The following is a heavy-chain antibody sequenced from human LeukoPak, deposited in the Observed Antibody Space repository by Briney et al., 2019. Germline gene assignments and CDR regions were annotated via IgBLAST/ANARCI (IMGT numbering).Heavy chain of an antibody. CDR3: VRHRYSGTSWLDS. D-gene: IGHD1-26*01. V-gene: IGHV5-10-1*01. CDR1: GYSFSSHW. Sequence: GESLKISCKGSGYSFSSHWISSVRQMPGKGLEWMGRIDPSDSYTNYSPSFQGHVTISADKSISTAYLQWSSLKASDTAMYYCVRHRYSGTSWLDSWGQGILVTVSS. J-gene: IGHJ5*01. CDR2: IDPSDSYT.